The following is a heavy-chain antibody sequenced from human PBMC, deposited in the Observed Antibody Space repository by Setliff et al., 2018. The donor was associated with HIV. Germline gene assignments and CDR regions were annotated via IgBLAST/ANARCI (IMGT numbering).Heavy chain of an antibody. D-gene: IGHD3-22*01. V-gene: IGHV4-39*07. CDR2: VYYSGST. Sequence: SETLSLTCTVSTDSFSNRGFYWGWVRQPPGRGLEWIGSVYYSGSTYYNPYLKSRVTISVDKSKSQFSLKLNSVTAADTAVYYCGGNGYYSIDYWGQGTLVTVSS. CDR3: GGNGYYSIDY. CDR1: TDSFSNRGFY. J-gene: IGHJ4*02.